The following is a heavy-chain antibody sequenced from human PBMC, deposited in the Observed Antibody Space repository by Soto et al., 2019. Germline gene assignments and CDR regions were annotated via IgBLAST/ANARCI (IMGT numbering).Heavy chain of an antibody. V-gene: IGHV4-59*01. CDR3: ARDGSPAYYDFWSGYSTPVDYYYGMDV. CDR2: IYYSGST. J-gene: IGHJ6*02. CDR1: GGSISSYY. D-gene: IGHD3-3*01. Sequence: SETLSLTCTVSGGSISSYYWSWIRQPPGKGLEWIGYIYYSGSTNYNPSLKSRVTISVATSKNQFSLKLSSVTAADTAVYYCARDGSPAYYDFWSGYSTPVDYYYGMDVWGQGTSVTVSS.